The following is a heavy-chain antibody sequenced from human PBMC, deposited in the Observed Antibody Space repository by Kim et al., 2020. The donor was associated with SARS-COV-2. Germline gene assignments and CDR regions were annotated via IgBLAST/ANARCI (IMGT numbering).Heavy chain of an antibody. V-gene: IGHV4-31*02. Sequence: PSLKSRVTISVDTSKNQFSLKLSSVTTADTAVYYCARLRYGSGSYYIDYWGQGTLVTVSS. D-gene: IGHD3-10*01. CDR3: ARLRYGSGSYYIDY. J-gene: IGHJ4*02.